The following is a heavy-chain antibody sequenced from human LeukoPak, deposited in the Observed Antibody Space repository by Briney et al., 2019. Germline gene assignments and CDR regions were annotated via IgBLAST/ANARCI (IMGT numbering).Heavy chain of an antibody. D-gene: IGHD6-19*01. J-gene: IGHJ4*02. V-gene: IGHV3-21*01. CDR2: ISSSSSYI. CDR3: ARGSPSIAVADAFDY. Sequence: GGSLRLSFAASGFTFSSYSMNWVRQAPGKGLEWVSSISSSSSYIYYADSVKGRFTISRDNAKNSLYLQMNSLRAEDTAVYYCARGSPSIAVADAFDYWGRGTLVTVSS. CDR1: GFTFSSYS.